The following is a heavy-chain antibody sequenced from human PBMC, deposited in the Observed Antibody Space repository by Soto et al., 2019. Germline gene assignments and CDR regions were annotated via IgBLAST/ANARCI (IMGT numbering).Heavy chain of an antibody. V-gene: IGHV2-26*01. CDR1: GFSLSNARMG. CDR2: IFSNDEK. J-gene: IGHJ4*02. Sequence: QVTLKESGPVLVKPTETLTLTCTVSGFSLSNARMGVSWIRQPPGKALEWLAHIFSNDEKSYSTSLKSRLTISNDTSKSHVVLTMTNMDPVDTATYYCARWDYGYYVGYFDYWGQGTLVTVSS. CDR3: ARWDYGYYVGYFDY. D-gene: IGHD4-17*01.